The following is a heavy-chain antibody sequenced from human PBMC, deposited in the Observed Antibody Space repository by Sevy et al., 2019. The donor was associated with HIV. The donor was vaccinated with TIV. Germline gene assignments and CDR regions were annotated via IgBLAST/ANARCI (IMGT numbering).Heavy chain of an antibody. V-gene: IGHV3-21*01. CDR2: IRIIINYI. Sequence: GGSLSLSCAASGFTFSSYSLNWVRQAPGKGLEWVSSIRIIINYIYHADSMKGRFTISSDNAKNSLFLQMNSLRAEDTAVYYCARMGGLTDNGMDVWGQGTTVTVSS. CDR3: ARMGGLTDNGMDV. J-gene: IGHJ6*02. CDR1: GFTFSSYS. D-gene: IGHD6-25*01.